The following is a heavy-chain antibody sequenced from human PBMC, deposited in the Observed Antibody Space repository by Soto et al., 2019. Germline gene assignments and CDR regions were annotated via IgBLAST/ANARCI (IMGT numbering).Heavy chain of an antibody. CDR1: GGYISSYY. CDR2: IYYSGST. D-gene: IGHD3-22*01. V-gene: IGHV4-59*01. Sequence: SETLSLTCTVYGGYISSYYWSWIRQPPGKGLEWIGYIYYSGSTNYNPSLKSRVTISVDTSKNQFSLKLSSVTAADTAVYFCARDRGYYYSSRYFDYLGQGTLVTVSS. CDR3: ARDRGYYYSSRYFDY. J-gene: IGHJ4*02.